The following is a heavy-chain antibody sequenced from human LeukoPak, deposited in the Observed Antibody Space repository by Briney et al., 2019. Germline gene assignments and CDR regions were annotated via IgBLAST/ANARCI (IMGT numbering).Heavy chain of an antibody. V-gene: IGHV1-18*01. CDR3: ARVRYYYDSSGYYPYYFDY. D-gene: IGHD3-22*01. Sequence: ASVKVSCKASGYTFTSYGISWVRQAPGQGLEWMGWISAYNGNTNYAQKLQGRVTMTTDTSTSTAYMELRSLGSDDTAVYYCARVRYYYDSSGYYPYYFDYWGQGTLVTVSS. CDR2: ISAYNGNT. J-gene: IGHJ4*02. CDR1: GYTFTSYG.